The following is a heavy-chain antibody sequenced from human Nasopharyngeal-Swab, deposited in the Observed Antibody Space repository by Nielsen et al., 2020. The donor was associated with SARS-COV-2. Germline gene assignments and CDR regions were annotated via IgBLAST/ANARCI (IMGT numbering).Heavy chain of an antibody. D-gene: IGHD3-22*01. Sequence: GGSLRLSCAASGFTFSSYSMNWVRQAPGKGLEWVSSISSRSGYIYYADSVEGRFTISRDNAKNSLYLQMHSLRAEDMAVYYCARTRYYDSSGYYPDYWGQGTLVTVSS. CDR2: ISSRSGYI. V-gene: IGHV3-21*01. J-gene: IGHJ4*02. CDR3: ARTRYYDSSGYYPDY. CDR1: GFTFSSYS.